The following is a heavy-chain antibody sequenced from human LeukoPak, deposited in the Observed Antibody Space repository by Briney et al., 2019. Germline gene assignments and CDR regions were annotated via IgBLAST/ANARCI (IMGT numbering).Heavy chain of an antibody. CDR3: ARHVGYCSSTSCYGP. D-gene: IGHD2-2*01. CDR1: GGSISSYY. V-gene: IGHV4-59*08. Sequence: PSETLSLTCTVSGGSISSYYWSWIRQPPGKGLEWIGYIYYSGSTNYNPSLKSRVTISVDTSKNQFSLKLSSVTAADTAVYYCARHVGYCSSTSCYGPWGQGTPVTVSS. J-gene: IGHJ5*02. CDR2: IYYSGST.